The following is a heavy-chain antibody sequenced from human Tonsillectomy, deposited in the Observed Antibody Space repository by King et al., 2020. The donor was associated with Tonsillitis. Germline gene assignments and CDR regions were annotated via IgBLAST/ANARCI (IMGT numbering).Heavy chain of an antibody. D-gene: IGHD6-13*01. CDR1: GGSISSYY. J-gene: IGHJ6*02. V-gene: IGHV4-59*01. Sequence: QLQESGPGLVKPSETLSLTCTVSGGSISSYYWSWIRQPPGKGLEWIGYIYYSGSTNYNPSLKSRVTISVDTSKIQFSLKLSSVTAADTAVYYCVASSWDYYYYGMDVWGQGTTVTVSS. CDR2: IYYSGST. CDR3: VASSWDYYYYGMDV.